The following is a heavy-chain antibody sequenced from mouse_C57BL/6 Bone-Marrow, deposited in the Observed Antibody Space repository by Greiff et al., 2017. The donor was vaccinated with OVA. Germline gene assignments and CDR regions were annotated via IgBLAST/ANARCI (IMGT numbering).Heavy chain of an antibody. Sequence: QVQLQQPGAELVKPGASVKLSCKASGYTFTSYWMHWVKQRPGQGLEWIGMIHPNSGSTNYNEKFKSKATLTVDKSSSTAYMRLSSLTSEDSAVYYCARGGGNGGFAYWGQGTLVTVSA. CDR3: ARGGGNGGFAY. CDR2: IHPNSGST. CDR1: GYTFTSYW. D-gene: IGHD1-1*02. V-gene: IGHV1-64*01. J-gene: IGHJ3*01.